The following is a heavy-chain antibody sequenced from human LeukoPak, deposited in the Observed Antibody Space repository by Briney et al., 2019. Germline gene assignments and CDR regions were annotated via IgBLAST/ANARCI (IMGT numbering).Heavy chain of an antibody. CDR2: IIPIFGTA. CDR1: GATFSSYA. CDR3: ARDGDFWTNRGTYYYYYMDV. Sequence: SVKLSCKASGATFSSYAISWVRQAPGQGLEWMGGIIPIFGTANYAQKFQGRVTITADKSTRTAYMELSSPRSEDTAVYYCARDGDFWTNRGTYYYYYMDVWGKGTTVTVSS. J-gene: IGHJ6*03. D-gene: IGHD3/OR15-3a*01. V-gene: IGHV1-69*06.